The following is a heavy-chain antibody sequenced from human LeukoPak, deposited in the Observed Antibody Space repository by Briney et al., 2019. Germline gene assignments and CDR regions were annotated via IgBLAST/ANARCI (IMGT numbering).Heavy chain of an antibody. CDR3: ARLPRYCSSTSCYHYYYYYMDV. D-gene: IGHD2-2*01. CDR2: INHSGST. V-gene: IGHV4-34*01. Sequence: SETLSLTCAVYGGSFSGSYWSWIRQPPGKGLEWIGEINHSGSTNYNPSLKSRVTISVDTSKNQFSLKLSSVTAADTAVYYCARLPRYCSSTSCYHYYYYYMDVWGKGTTVTVSS. CDR1: GGSFSGSY. J-gene: IGHJ6*03.